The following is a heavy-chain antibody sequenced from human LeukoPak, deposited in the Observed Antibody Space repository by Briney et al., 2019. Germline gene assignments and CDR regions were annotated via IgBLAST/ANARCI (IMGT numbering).Heavy chain of an antibody. CDR2: IYYSGST. V-gene: IGHV4-59*01. CDR1: GGSISSYY. D-gene: IGHD3-9*01. CDR3: ARNYDIFPHFDY. J-gene: IGHJ4*02. Sequence: SETLSLTCTVSGGSISSYYWSWIRQPPGKGLEWIGYIYYSGSTNYNPSLKSRVTISVDTSKNQFSLKLSSVTAADTAVYYCARNYDIFPHFDYWGQGTLVTVSS.